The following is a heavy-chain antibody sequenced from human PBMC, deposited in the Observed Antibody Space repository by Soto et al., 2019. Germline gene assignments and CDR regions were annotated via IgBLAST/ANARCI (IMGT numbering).Heavy chain of an antibody. D-gene: IGHD2-15*01. Sequence: SETLSLTCTVSGGSISSSSYYWGWIRQPPGKGLEWIGSIYYSGSTNYNPSLKSRVTISVDTSKNQFSLKLSSVTAADTAVYYCARGADCSGGSCYSAGPWGQGTLVTVSS. V-gene: IGHV4-39*07. CDR2: IYYSGST. CDR3: ARGADCSGGSCYSAGP. J-gene: IGHJ5*02. CDR1: GGSISSSSYY.